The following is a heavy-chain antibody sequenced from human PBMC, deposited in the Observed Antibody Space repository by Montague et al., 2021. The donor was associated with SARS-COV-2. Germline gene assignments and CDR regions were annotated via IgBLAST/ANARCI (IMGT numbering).Heavy chain of an antibody. Sequence: SETLSLTCAVSAGSISSPNWWNWVRQPPGKGLEWIGENYYTGNTNYNSSLKSRVTIFIDKSKNHFSLQLCFVTAADTAVYSCARGGTYHYGMAVWGQGTTVAVSS. V-gene: IGHV4-4*02. J-gene: IGHJ6*02. CDR2: NYYTGNT. CDR3: ARGGTYHYGMAV. D-gene: IGHD1-26*01. CDR1: AGSISSPNW.